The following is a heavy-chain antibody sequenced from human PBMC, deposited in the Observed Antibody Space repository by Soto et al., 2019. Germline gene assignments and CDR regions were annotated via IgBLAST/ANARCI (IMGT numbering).Heavy chain of an antibody. V-gene: IGHV3-7*01. CDR1: GFTFSIYW. J-gene: IGHJ4*02. Sequence: EVQLVESGGGLVQPGGSLRLSCAASGFTFSIYWMSWVRQAPGKGLEWVAIIKQDGSEKYYVDSVKGRFTISRDNAKNSLFLQMNSLRVEDTAVYYCARDETYYYGSGPVGGPGTLVTVSS. CDR2: IKQDGSEK. CDR3: ARDETYYYGSGPV. D-gene: IGHD3-10*01.